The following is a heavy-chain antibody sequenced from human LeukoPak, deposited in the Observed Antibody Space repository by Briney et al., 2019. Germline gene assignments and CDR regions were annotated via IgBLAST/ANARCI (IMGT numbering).Heavy chain of an antibody. D-gene: IGHD2-2*01. Sequence: VASVKVSCKASGGIFSNQAITWVRQAPGQGLEWMGRIIPMIGTAKSAQRFQGRVTITADESTSTAYMELSSLRSEDTAVYYCARAEIVVVPAAIQWFDPWGQGTLVTVSS. CDR1: GGIFSNQA. CDR2: IIPMIGTA. V-gene: IGHV1-69*11. J-gene: IGHJ5*02. CDR3: ARAEIVVVPAAIQWFDP.